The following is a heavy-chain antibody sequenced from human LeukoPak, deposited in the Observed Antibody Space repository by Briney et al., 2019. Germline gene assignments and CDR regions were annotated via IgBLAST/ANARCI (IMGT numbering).Heavy chain of an antibody. J-gene: IGHJ4*02. CDR1: GGSFSGYY. Sequence: SETLSLTCAVYGGSFSGYYWSWIRQPPGKGLKWIGEINHSGSTNYNPSLKSRVTISLDTSRNQFSLRLSSVTAADTAVCYCARSRDAFGGVVSIWLYWGQGTLVTVSS. D-gene: IGHD5-24*01. V-gene: IGHV4-34*01. CDR3: ARSRDAFGGVVSIWLY. CDR2: INHSGST.